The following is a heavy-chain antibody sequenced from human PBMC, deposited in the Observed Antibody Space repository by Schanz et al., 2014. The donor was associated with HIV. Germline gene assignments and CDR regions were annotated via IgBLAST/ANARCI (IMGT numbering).Heavy chain of an antibody. CDR2: ISSGSTTI. CDR1: GFTFSKYS. J-gene: IGHJ6*02. CDR3: ARDNEERDIWTGNYYYYGMDV. D-gene: IGHD3-9*01. Sequence: EVQLVEFGGGLVQPGGSLRLSCVASGFTFSKYSMNWVRQAPGKGLEWVSYISSGSTTIHYADSVMGRFTISRDNAKNSMYLVMNSLRDEDTAVYYCARDNEERDIWTGNYYYYGMDVWGQGTTVTVAS. V-gene: IGHV3-48*02.